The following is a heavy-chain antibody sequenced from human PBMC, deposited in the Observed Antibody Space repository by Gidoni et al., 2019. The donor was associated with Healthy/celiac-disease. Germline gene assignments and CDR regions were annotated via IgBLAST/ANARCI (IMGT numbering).Heavy chain of an antibody. V-gene: IGHV4-31*03. J-gene: IGHJ4*02. CDR3: ARGTTGTEDY. Sequence: QVQLQESGPGLVKHSQTLSITCTVSGGPISSGGYYWSWIRQHPGKGLEWIGYIYYSGSTYYNPSLKSRVTISVDTSKNQFSLKLSSVTAADTAVYYCARGTTGTEDYWGQGTLVTVSS. CDR2: IYYSGST. CDR1: GGPISSGGYY. D-gene: IGHD1-1*01.